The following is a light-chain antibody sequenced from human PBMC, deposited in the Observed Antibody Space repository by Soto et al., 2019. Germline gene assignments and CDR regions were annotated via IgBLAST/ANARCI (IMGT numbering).Light chain of an antibody. Sequence: QSVLTQPPSVSGAPGQRVTIPCTGSRSNIGAGYDVHWYQQLPGTAPKLLIYGNSNRPSGVPDRFSGSKSGTSASLAITGLQAEDEADYYCQSYDSRVRVVFGGGTKLTVL. V-gene: IGLV1-40*01. CDR2: GNS. CDR3: QSYDSRVRVV. J-gene: IGLJ2*01. CDR1: RSNIGAGYD.